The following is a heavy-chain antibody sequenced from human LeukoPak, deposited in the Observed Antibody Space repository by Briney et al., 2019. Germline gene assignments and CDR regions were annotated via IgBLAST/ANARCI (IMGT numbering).Heavy chain of an antibody. Sequence: GGSLRLSCAASGFTFSSYAMSWVRQAPGKGLEWVSGIVGSGDTTYYADSVKGRFTISRDNSKNTVYLQMNGLRAEDTAVYYCARDQSGTWTFDYWGQGTLVTVSS. J-gene: IGHJ4*02. V-gene: IGHV3-23*01. D-gene: IGHD1-26*01. CDR3: ARDQSGTWTFDY. CDR1: GFTFSSYA. CDR2: IVGSGDTT.